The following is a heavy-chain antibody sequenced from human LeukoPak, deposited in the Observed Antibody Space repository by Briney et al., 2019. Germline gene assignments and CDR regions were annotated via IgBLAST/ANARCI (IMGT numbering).Heavy chain of an antibody. CDR3: ARERTSGWDAFDF. D-gene: IGHD6-19*01. J-gene: IGHJ4*02. Sequence: GSLLLSCAASGFPFSSFWMHWVRQAPGKGLVWVSRINSVGSSTSYADSVKGRFTISRDNAKNTLYLQMNSLRAEDTAVCYCARERTSGWDAFDFWGQGTLVTVSS. V-gene: IGHV3-74*01. CDR1: GFPFSSFW. CDR2: INSVGSST.